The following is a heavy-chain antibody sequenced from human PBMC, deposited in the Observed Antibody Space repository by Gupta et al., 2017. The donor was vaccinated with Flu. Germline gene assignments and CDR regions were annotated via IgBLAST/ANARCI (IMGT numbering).Heavy chain of an antibody. Sequence: QEQLVQSGAAVKKPGASVKVSCKASGYTFTSYNINWVRQATGQGLEWMGWMNPNSGNTGYAQKFQGRVTMTRNTSISTAYMELSSLRSDDTAVYYCAKREGSGYSLDYWGQGTLVTVSS. J-gene: IGHJ4*02. D-gene: IGHD3-22*01. CDR1: GYTFTSYN. CDR2: MNPNSGNT. V-gene: IGHV1-8*01. CDR3: AKREGSGYSLDY.